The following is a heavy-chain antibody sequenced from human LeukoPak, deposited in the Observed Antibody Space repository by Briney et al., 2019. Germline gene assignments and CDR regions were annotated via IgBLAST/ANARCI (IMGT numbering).Heavy chain of an antibody. D-gene: IGHD4-17*01. J-gene: IGHJ4*02. CDR2: IYDSGNT. Sequence: SSETLSLTCTVSGGSISSYYWSWIRQPPGKGLELIGYIYDSGNTNYNPSLRSRVTISVDTSKNQFSLKLSSVTAADTAVYYCASLPYGELDYWGQGTLVTVSS. V-gene: IGHV4-4*08. CDR1: GGSISSYY. CDR3: ASLPYGELDY.